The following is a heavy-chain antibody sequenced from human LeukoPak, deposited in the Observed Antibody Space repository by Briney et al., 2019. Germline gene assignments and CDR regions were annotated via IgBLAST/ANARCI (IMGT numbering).Heavy chain of an antibody. V-gene: IGHV3-48*03. CDR3: ARSYEYYVGSGYGMDV. CDR2: ISSGGTTT. J-gene: IGHJ6*02. D-gene: IGHD3-10*01. Sequence: GGSLRLSCAASGFTFSSYEMNWVRHDPGKGLEGVSYISSGGTTTYYADSVKGRFTISRDNARNSLYLQMNSLRAEDTAVYHCARSYEYYVGSGYGMDVWGQGTTVTVSS. CDR1: GFTFSSYE.